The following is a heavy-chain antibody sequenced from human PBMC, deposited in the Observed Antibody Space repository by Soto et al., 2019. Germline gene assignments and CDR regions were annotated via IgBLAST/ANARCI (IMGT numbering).Heavy chain of an antibody. V-gene: IGHV3-33*01. D-gene: IGHD3-16*01. J-gene: IGHJ6*03. Sequence: GGSLRLSCAASGFTFSSYGMHWVRQAPGKGPEWVAVIWYDGSNKYYADSVKGRFTISRDNSKSTLYLQMNSLRAEDTAVYYFARDEGDRLIPYYYYYMDVWGKGTTVTVSS. CDR2: IWYDGSNK. CDR1: GFTFSSYG. CDR3: ARDEGDRLIPYYYYYMDV.